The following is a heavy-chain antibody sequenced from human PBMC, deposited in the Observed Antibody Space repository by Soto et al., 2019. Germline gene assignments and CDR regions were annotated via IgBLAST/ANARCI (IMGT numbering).Heavy chain of an antibody. D-gene: IGHD3-22*01. CDR2: ITSSSSTI. CDR3: ARSTYYYDSSGYTRPNWFDP. Sequence: PGGSLRLSCAASGFTFISYSMNWVRQAPGKGLEWVSYITSSSSTIYYADSVKGRFTISRDNAKNSLYLQMNSLRDEDTAVYYCARSTYYYDSSGYTRPNWFDPWGQGTLVTVSS. V-gene: IGHV3-48*02. CDR1: GFTFISYS. J-gene: IGHJ5*02.